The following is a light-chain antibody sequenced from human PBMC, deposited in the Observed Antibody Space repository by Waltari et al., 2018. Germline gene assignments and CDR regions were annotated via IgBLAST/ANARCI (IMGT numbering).Light chain of an antibody. CDR1: SSNIGNNY. J-gene: IGLJ1*01. CDR2: RNK. CDR3: AAWDDSLSVSYV. V-gene: IGLV1-47*01. Sequence: QSVLTQPPSTSGTPGQRVSISCSGSSSNIGNNYVFWYQHLPGTAPKLHIYRNKQRPPGVRDRCSGSKSGTSASLAISGLRPEDEATYYCAAWDDSLSVSYVFGTGTKVTVL.